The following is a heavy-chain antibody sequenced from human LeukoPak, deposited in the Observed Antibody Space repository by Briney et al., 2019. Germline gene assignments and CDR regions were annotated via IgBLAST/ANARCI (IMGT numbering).Heavy chain of an antibody. V-gene: IGHV5-51*01. CDR2: IHPGDSHT. CDR3: ARQPGMTAKSWYFDL. Sequence: PGESLKISCEGSGYTFTKYWIGWVRQTPGKGLEWMGIIHPGDSHTWYSPSFQGQVTISADKSISMAYLQWSSLKASDTAMYFCARQPGMTAKSWYFDLWGRGTLVIVSS. J-gene: IGHJ2*01. CDR1: GYTFTKYW. D-gene: IGHD2-2*01.